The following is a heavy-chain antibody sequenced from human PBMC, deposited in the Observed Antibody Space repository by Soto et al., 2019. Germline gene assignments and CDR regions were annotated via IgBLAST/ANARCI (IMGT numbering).Heavy chain of an antibody. CDR1: GGTFSSYA. CDR2: IIPIFGTA. J-gene: IGHJ4*02. V-gene: IGHV1-69*13. CDR3: AFLIVGATPFDY. Sequence: SVKVSCKASGGTFSSYAISWVRQAPGQGLEWMGGIIPIFGTANYAQKFQGRVTITADESTSTAYMELSSLRSEDTAVYYCAFLIVGATPFDYWGQGTLVTVSS. D-gene: IGHD1-26*01.